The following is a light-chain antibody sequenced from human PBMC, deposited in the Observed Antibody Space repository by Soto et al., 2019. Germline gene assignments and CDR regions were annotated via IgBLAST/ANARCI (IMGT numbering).Light chain of an antibody. V-gene: IGLV2-11*01. Sequence: QSVLTQPRSVSGSPGQSVTISCTGTSSDVGGYNYVSWYQQYPGKAPKLMIYDVSKRPSGVPGRFSGSKSGNTASLTISGLQAEDEADYYCCSYAGSYTFYVFGTGTKVTVL. CDR1: SSDVGGYNY. CDR2: DVS. J-gene: IGLJ1*01. CDR3: CSYAGSYTFYV.